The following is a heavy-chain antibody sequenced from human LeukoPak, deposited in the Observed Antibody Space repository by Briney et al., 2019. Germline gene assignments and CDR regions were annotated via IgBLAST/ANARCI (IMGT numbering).Heavy chain of an antibody. CDR1: GFTFSSSA. Sequence: GGSLRLSCAASGFTFSSSAMSWVRQVPGKGLEWVSVIHNSGNTYNADSVKGRFTISRDNSKNTVYLQMNNLRAEDTAVYYCAALTRDYWGQGTLVTVSS. CDR3: AALTRDY. V-gene: IGHV3-23*01. J-gene: IGHJ4*02. CDR2: IHNSGNT.